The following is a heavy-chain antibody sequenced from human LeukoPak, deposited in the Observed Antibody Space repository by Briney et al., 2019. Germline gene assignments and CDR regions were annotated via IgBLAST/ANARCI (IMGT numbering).Heavy chain of an antibody. J-gene: IGHJ6*02. V-gene: IGHV4-30-4*01. CDR2: IYYSGST. D-gene: IGHD2-2*01. CDR1: GGSISSGDYY. Sequence: SQTLSLTCTVSGGSISSGDYYWSWIRQPPGKGLEWIGYIYYSGSTYYNPSLKSRVTISVDTSKNQSSLKLSSVTAADTAVYYCALTDIVVVPAAILDVWGQGTTVTVSS. CDR3: ALTDIVVVPAAILDV.